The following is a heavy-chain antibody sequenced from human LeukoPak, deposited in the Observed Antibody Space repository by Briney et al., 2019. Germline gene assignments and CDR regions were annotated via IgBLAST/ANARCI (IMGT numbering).Heavy chain of an antibody. CDR1: GYTFTSYG. Sequence: GASVKVSCKASGYTFTSYGISWVRQAPGQGLEWMGWISAYNGNTNYAQKLQGRVTMTTDTSTSTAYMELSSLRSEDTAVYYCARASTGVTVVRGINYYYYYMDGWGKGTTVTISS. CDR2: ISAYNGNT. D-gene: IGHD3-10*01. V-gene: IGHV1-18*01. CDR3: ARASTGVTVVRGINYYYYYMDG. J-gene: IGHJ6*03.